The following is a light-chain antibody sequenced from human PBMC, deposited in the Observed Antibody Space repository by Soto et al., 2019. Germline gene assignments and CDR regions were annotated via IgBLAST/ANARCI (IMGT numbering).Light chain of an antibody. Sequence: DLQMTQSPSSLSASVGDRVTITCRASQSISSYLNWYQQKPGKAPKLLIYAASSLQSGVPSRFSGSGSGTDFTLTISSLQPEDFATYYCQQSYSTPPCTFGGGTKVEIK. CDR1: QSISSY. CDR3: QQSYSTPPCT. J-gene: IGKJ4*01. CDR2: AAS. V-gene: IGKV1-39*01.